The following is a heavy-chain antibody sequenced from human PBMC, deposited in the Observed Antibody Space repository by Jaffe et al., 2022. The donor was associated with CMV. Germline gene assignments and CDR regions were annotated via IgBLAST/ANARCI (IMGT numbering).Heavy chain of an antibody. Sequence: QVRLVESGGGVVQPGRSLRLSCAASGFTFSLYGMHWVRQAPGKGLEWLAITSIDGSNKHYAESVKGRFTISRDNSQNTLYLQMNSLTTEDTALYFCVRGDISGWSLEYWGQGTLVTVSS. J-gene: IGHJ4*02. D-gene: IGHD6-19*01. V-gene: IGHV3-30*03. CDR3: VRGDISGWSLEY. CDR1: GFTFSLYG. CDR2: TSIDGSNK.